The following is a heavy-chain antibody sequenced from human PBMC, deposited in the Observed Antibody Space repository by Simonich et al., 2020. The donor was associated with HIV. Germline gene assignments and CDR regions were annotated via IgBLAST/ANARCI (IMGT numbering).Heavy chain of an antibody. D-gene: IGHD3-22*01. J-gene: IGHJ5*02. V-gene: IGHV7-4-1*02. CDR1: GYTFTSYP. CDR2: INTTSGNP. Sequence: QVQLVQSGSELKKPGASVKISCKTSGYTFTSYPMNWVRQAPGQGLEWMGWINTTSGNPTYALGFTGRFVFSLDTSVSTAYLQISSLKAEDTAVYYCVRGGSLIIVGNWFDPWGQGTLVTVSS. CDR3: VRGGSLIIVGNWFDP.